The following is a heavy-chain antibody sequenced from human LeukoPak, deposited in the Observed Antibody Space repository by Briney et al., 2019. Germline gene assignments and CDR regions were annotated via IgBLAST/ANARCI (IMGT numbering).Heavy chain of an antibody. V-gene: IGHV4-38-2*01. CDR1: GYSISSGYY. D-gene: IGHD1-26*01. Sequence: PSETLSLTCAVSGYSISSGYYWGWIRQPPGKGLEWIGSIYHSGSTYYNPSLKSRVTISVDTSKNQFSLKLSSVPAADTAVYYCARLRREVGATRYYFDYWGQGTLVTVSS. CDR3: ARLRREVGATRYYFDY. CDR2: IYHSGST. J-gene: IGHJ4*02.